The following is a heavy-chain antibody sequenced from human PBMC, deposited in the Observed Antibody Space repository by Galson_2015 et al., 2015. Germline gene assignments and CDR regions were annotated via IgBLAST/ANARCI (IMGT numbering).Heavy chain of an antibody. CDR2: ISSSSATI. D-gene: IGHD1-26*01. CDR1: GFTFSSYT. V-gene: IGHV3-48*02. J-gene: IGHJ4*02. Sequence: LRLSCAASGFTFSSYTISWVRQAPGKGLEWVSYISSSSATIYYADSVKGRFTISRDNAKDSLYLQMNSLRDEDTAVYYCARDPWRGSYKVFYFDYWGQGTLVTVSS. CDR3: ARDPWRGSYKVFYFDY.